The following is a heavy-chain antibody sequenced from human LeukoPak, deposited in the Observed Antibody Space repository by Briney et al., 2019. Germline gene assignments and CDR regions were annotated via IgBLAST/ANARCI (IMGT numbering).Heavy chain of an antibody. CDR1: GFTFSDFY. V-gene: IGHV3-11*04. J-gene: IGHJ5*02. Sequence: PGGSLRLSCAASGFTFSDFYMTWIRQAPGKGLEWVSYISSRGNYIYDADSVKGRFTISRDNAKNSLYLQMNSLKVEDTAVYYCARDFSGWSVDPWGQGTLVTVSS. CDR2: ISSRGNYI. D-gene: IGHD6-19*01. CDR3: ARDFSGWSVDP.